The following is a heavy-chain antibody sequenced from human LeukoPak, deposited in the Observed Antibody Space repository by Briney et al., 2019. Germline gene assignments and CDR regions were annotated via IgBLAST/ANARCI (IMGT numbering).Heavy chain of an antibody. D-gene: IGHD2-15*01. V-gene: IGHV3-11*01. J-gene: IGHJ4*02. CDR2: ISSGGRTI. CDR1: GFTFSTYW. CDR3: ASLGSWAIDY. Sequence: PGGSLRLSCTASGFTFSTYWMSWIRQAPGKGLEWVSYISSGGRTIYYADSVKGRFTISRDNAKNSLHLQMNSLRAEDTAVYYCASLGSWAIDYWGQGTLVTVSS.